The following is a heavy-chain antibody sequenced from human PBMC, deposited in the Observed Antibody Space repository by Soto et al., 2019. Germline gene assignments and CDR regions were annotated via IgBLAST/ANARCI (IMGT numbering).Heavy chain of an antibody. V-gene: IGHV4-34*01. CDR2: INHSGST. J-gene: IGHJ3*02. D-gene: IGHD4-17*01. CDR3: ARVFGDYEEAAFDI. Sequence: PSETLSLTCAVYGGPFSGYYWSWIRQPPGKGLEWIGEINHSGSTNYNPSLKSRVTISVDTSKNQFSLKLSSVTAADMAVYYCARVFGDYEEAAFDIWGQGTMVTVSS. CDR1: GGPFSGYY.